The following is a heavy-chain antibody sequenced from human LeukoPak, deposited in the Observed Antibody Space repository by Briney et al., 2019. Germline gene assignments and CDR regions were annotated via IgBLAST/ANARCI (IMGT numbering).Heavy chain of an antibody. Sequence: GSLRLSCEASGFSFSNAWMSWVRQAPGKGLEWVGRIKSNTAGGTTDYAAPVKGRFTISRDDSKNTLYLQMHRLNTEDTAVYYCARDPPIVVVPAAMTHYYYGMDVWGQGTTVTVSS. CDR3: ARDPPIVVVPAAMTHYYYGMDV. D-gene: IGHD2-2*01. CDR1: GFSFSNAW. CDR2: IKSNTAGGTT. J-gene: IGHJ6*02. V-gene: IGHV3-15*01.